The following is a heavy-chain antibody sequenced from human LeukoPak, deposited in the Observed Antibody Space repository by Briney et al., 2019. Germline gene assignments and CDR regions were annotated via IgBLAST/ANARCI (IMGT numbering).Heavy chain of an antibody. CDR2: ISHDGSNK. J-gene: IGHJ6*02. V-gene: IGHV3-30*03. CDR3: ARGGYYAMDV. CDR1: GFTFSVAA. Sequence: PGGSLRLSCAASGFTFSVAAVTWVRQAPGEGLEWVAVISHDGSNKFYVDSVKGRFTISRDNSQNTLYLQMNRLRGEDTAVYYCARGGYYAMDVWGQGTTVTVSS.